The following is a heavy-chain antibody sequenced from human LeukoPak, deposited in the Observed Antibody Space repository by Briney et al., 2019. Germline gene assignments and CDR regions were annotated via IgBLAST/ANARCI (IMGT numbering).Heavy chain of an antibody. J-gene: IGHJ3*02. CDR3: ARATQGAFDI. V-gene: IGHV3-48*04. CDR1: GFTFSSYW. Sequence: PGGSLRLSCAASGFTFSSYWMHWVRQAPGKGLEWVSYISSSGNIIYYADSVKGRFTISRDNAKNSLYLQMNSLRAEDTAVYSCARATQGAFDIWGQGTMVTVSS. CDR2: ISSSGNII.